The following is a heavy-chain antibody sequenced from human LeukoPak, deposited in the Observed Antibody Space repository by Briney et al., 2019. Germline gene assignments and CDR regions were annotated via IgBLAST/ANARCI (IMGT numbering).Heavy chain of an antibody. V-gene: IGHV1-69*04. CDR2: IIPILGIA. Sequence: SVKVSCKASGGTFSSYAISWVRQAPGQGLEWMGRIIPILGIANYAQKFQGRVTITANKSTSTAYMELSSLRSEDTAVYYCARSPDHYSSGWYDYWGQGTLVTVSS. J-gene: IGHJ4*02. CDR1: GGTFSSYA. D-gene: IGHD6-19*01. CDR3: ARSPDHYSSGWYDY.